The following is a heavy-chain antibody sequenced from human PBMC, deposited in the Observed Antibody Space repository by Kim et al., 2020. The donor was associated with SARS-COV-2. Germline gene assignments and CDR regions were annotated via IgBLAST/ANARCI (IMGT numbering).Heavy chain of an antibody. Sequence: GGSLRLSCAVSGLSVSTNYMSWVRQAPGKGLEWVSVIYRSGSAYYAVSVKGRFTISRDNSKDTLYLHMNSLRAEDSALYYCARVGVATFAFDIWGQGTMVTVSS. CDR1: GLSVSTNY. V-gene: IGHV3-66*01. D-gene: IGHD2-15*01. J-gene: IGHJ3*02. CDR2: IYRSGSA. CDR3: ARVGVATFAFDI.